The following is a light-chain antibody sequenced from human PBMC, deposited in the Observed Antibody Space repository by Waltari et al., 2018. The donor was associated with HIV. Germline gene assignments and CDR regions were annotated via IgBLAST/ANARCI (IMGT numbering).Light chain of an antibody. CDR3: QAWDSHNVI. CDR1: KLVDKY. J-gene: IGLJ2*01. Sequence: SYELTHPPSVSVSPGQTAIITCSGDKLVDKYASWYPQRPGQSPVLVIYEDVKRPSGIPGRFSGSNSGNTATLTISGTQAMDESDYYCQAWDSHNVIFGGGTKLTVL. V-gene: IGLV3-1*01. CDR2: EDV.